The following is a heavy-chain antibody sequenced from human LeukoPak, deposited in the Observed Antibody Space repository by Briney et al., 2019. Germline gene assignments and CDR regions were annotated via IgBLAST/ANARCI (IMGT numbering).Heavy chain of an antibody. Sequence: SETLSLTCTVSGGSISSYYWSWIRQPPGKGLEWIGYIYYSGSTNYNPSLKSRVTISVDTSKNQFSLKLSSVTAADTAVYYCARGGGSSWFFNWFDPWGQGTLVTVSS. J-gene: IGHJ5*02. CDR2: IYYSGST. CDR3: ARGGGSSWFFNWFDP. D-gene: IGHD6-13*01. V-gene: IGHV4-59*01. CDR1: GGSISSYY.